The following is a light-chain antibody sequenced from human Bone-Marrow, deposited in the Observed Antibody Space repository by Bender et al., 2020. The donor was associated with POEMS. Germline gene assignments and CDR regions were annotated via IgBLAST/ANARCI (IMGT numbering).Light chain of an antibody. CDR2: KDT. J-gene: IGLJ3*02. CDR1: SFPKHY. Sequence: SYELTQPPSVSVSPGQTARITCSGDSFPKHYAYWYQQRPGQAPVLVIYKDTERPSGIPVRFSGSGSGTTVTLTISGVQAEDEADYYCQSADSSGTYEVFGGGTKLTVL. V-gene: IGLV3-25*03. CDR3: QSADSSGTYEV.